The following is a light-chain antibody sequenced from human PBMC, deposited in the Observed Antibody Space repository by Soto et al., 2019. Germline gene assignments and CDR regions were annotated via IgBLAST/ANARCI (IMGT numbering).Light chain of an antibody. Sequence: EIVLTQSPGTLSLSPGERATLSCRASQSVSSSYLAWYQQKPGQAPRLLIYGASSRATGIPDRFSGSGSGTDFTLTISRLEPEDFGVYYCQQFGSSPRGTFGQGTKVDIK. CDR1: QSVSSSY. V-gene: IGKV3-20*01. J-gene: IGKJ1*01. CDR2: GAS. CDR3: QQFGSSPRGT.